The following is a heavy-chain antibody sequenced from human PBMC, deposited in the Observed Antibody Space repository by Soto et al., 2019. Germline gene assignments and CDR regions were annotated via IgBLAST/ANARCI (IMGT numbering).Heavy chain of an antibody. D-gene: IGHD6-13*01. Sequence: EVQLVESGGGLVQPGGSLRLSCAASGFTFSSYWMSWVRQAPGKGLEWVANIKQDGSEKYYVDSVKGRFTISRDNAKNSPYLQMNSLRAEDTAVYYCARDDSSWYSFLQRPAPYYFDYWGQGTLVTVSS. V-gene: IGHV3-7*01. CDR1: GFTFSSYW. CDR3: ARDDSSWYSFLQRPAPYYFDY. CDR2: IKQDGSEK. J-gene: IGHJ4*02.